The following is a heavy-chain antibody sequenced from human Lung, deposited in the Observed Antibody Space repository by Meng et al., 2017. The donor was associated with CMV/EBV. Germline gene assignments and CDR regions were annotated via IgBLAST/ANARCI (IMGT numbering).Heavy chain of an antibody. Sequence: CKASAYTFTRYAISWLGPAPGQGLEWMGWVSDYNGNTAHAQKLQGRVTMATDTTTSKAYMELRRLSYTAMDVYYSASGGGSYHYFDSWGQGTLVTVSS. D-gene: IGHD1-26*01. CDR1: AYTFTRYA. CDR2: VSDYNGNT. J-gene: IGHJ4*02. V-gene: IGHV1-18*03. CDR3: ASGGGSYHYFDS.